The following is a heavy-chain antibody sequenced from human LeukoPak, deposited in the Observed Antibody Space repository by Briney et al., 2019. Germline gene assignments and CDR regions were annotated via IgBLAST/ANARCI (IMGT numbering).Heavy chain of an antibody. CDR2: IYSAGTT. Sequence: PGGSLRLSCAAPGFAVSSNHMNWVRQAPGKGLEWVSIIYSAGTTYHYADSVKGRFTFSRDTSKNTVYLQMSSLRDEDTAIYYCARDSTYYYFDYWGQGTLVTVSS. CDR3: ARDSTYYYFDY. J-gene: IGHJ4*02. CDR1: GFAVSSNH. D-gene: IGHD1-26*01. V-gene: IGHV3-53*01.